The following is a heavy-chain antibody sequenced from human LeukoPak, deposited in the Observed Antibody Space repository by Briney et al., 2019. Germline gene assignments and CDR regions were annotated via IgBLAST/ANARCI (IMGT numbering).Heavy chain of an antibody. CDR1: GFDFRNYW. V-gene: IGHV3-74*01. CDR2: IKGDGSST. D-gene: IGHD3-10*01. CDR3: ARPNWGGY. J-gene: IGHJ4*02. Sequence: GGSLRLSCAASGFDFRNYWMHWVRQVPGKGLEWVSRIKGDGSSTSYADSVQGRFTISRDNGKSTLYLQMNSLRVEDTAVYYCARPNWGGYWGQGTRVTVSS.